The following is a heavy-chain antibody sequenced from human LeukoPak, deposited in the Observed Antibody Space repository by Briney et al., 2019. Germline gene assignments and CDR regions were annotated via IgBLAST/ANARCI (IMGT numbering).Heavy chain of an antibody. Sequence: GGSLRLSCAASGFAFSIYWMHWVRQAPGKGLVLVSRINGDGIRTDYADSVKGRFTISRDNAKSTLYLQMNSLRDEDTAVYHCARIKGGYLFDYWGQGTLVTVSS. CDR1: GFAFSIYW. J-gene: IGHJ4*02. V-gene: IGHV3-74*01. CDR2: INGDGIRT. CDR3: ARIKGGYLFDY. D-gene: IGHD5-12*01.